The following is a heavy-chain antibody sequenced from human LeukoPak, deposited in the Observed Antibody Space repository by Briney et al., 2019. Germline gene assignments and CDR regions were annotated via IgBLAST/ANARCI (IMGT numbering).Heavy chain of an antibody. D-gene: IGHD3-9*01. V-gene: IGHV4-39*01. CDR1: GGSVSSYEYY. J-gene: IGHJ4*02. CDR3: ARLSKGRYFDYIFDH. Sequence: SETLSLTCTVSGGSVSSYEYYWGWIRQPPGKGLEWIGNTYYSGSTYYNPSLKSRLTMSVDTSKNQFSLKMSSVTAADTAVYYCARLSKGRYFDYIFDHWGQGALVTVSS. CDR2: TYYSGST.